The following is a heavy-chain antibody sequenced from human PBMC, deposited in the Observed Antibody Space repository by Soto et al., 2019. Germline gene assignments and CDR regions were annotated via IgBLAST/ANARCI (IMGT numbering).Heavy chain of an antibody. CDR3: ARWSTFFDY. Sequence: GSLRLSCAASGFTFSGYSMNWVRQAPGKGLEWVSYISIISTTIYYADSVKGRFTISRDNAKKSLYLQMNSLRVEDTAVYYCARWSTFFDYWGQEIPVTVSS. J-gene: IGHJ4*02. V-gene: IGHV3-48*01. CDR2: ISIISTTI. CDR1: GFTFSGYS.